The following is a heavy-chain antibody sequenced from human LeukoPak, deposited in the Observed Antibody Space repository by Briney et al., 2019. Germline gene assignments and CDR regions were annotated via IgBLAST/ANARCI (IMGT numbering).Heavy chain of an antibody. Sequence: SETLSLTCAVYGGSFSGYYWSWIRQHPGKGLEWIGYIYYSGSTYYNPSLKSRVTISVDTSKNQFSLKLSSVTAADTAVYYCARAIATYYYDSSGLNWFDPWGQGTLVTVSS. CDR3: ARAIATYYYDSSGLNWFDP. CDR1: GGSFSGYY. J-gene: IGHJ5*02. D-gene: IGHD3-22*01. V-gene: IGHV4-31*11. CDR2: IYYSGST.